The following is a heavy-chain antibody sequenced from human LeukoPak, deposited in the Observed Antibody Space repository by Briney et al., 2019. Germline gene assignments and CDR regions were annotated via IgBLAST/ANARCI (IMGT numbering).Heavy chain of an antibody. CDR1: GYSFTDYY. D-gene: IGHD3-3*01. Sequence: ASVKVSCKTSGYSFTDYYIHWVRQAPGQGLEWMGWINPKSGRTSSARKFQDRVTMTRDPSISTVYMDMAWLTPDDTAIYFCARADFVDAGPYLIGPWGQGTLVTVSS. CDR2: INPKSGRT. CDR3: ARADFVDAGPYLIGP. V-gene: IGHV1-2*02. J-gene: IGHJ5*02.